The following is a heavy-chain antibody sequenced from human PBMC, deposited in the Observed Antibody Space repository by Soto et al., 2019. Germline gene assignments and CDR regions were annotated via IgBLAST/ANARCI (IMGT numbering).Heavy chain of an antibody. Sequence: QVQLQESGPGLVKPSETLSLTCTVSGGSISSYYWSWIRQPPGKGLEWIGYIYYSGSTNYNPSLKSRVTISVDTSKNQFSLKLSSVTAADTAVYYCARDRRFLEWSNWFDPWGQGTLVTVSS. CDR3: ARDRRFLEWSNWFDP. D-gene: IGHD3-3*01. V-gene: IGHV4-59*01. CDR1: GGSISSYY. J-gene: IGHJ5*02. CDR2: IYYSGST.